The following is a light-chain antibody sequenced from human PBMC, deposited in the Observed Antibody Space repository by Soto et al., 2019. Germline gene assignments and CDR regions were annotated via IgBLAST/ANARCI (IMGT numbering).Light chain of an antibody. J-gene: IGKJ2*01. V-gene: IGKV3-20*01. CDR1: QSVSSSY. CDR3: QQYGSSVYT. CDR2: VAS. Sequence: EIVLTQSPGTLSLSPGERATLSCRASQSVSSSYLAWYQQKPGPAPSLLIYVASNRATGIQDRFSGIGSGTDFPRTISRLEPEDFEVYYCQQYGSSVYTFGQGTKLEIK.